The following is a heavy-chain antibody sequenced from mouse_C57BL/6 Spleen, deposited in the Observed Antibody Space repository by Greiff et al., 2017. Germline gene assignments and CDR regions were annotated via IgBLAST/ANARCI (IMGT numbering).Heavy chain of an antibody. CDR3: ARFTTVVAPAMDY. CDR1: GYTFTSYW. D-gene: IGHD1-1*01. J-gene: IGHJ4*01. CDR2: IYPGSGST. V-gene: IGHV1-55*01. Sequence: QVQLQQPGAELVKPGASVKMSCKASGYTFTSYWITWVKQRPGQGLEWIGDIYPGSGSTNYNEKFKSKATLTVDTSSSTAYMQLSSLTSEDSAVYYCARFTTVVAPAMDYWGQGTSVTVSS.